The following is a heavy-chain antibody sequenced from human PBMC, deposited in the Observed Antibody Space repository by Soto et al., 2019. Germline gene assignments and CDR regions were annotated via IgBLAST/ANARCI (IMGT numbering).Heavy chain of an antibody. CDR2: IWYDGSNK. J-gene: IGHJ3*02. CDR3: AREPEYSSSPPLLVDAFDI. Sequence: QVQLVESGGGVVQPGRSLRLSCAASGFTFSSYGMHWVRQAPGKGLEWAAVIWYDGSNKYYADSVKGRFTISRDKSKNTRYLQMTSLRAADTAVYYCAREPEYSSSPPLLVDAFDIWGQGTMVTVSS. CDR1: GFTFSSYG. D-gene: IGHD6-6*01. V-gene: IGHV3-33*01.